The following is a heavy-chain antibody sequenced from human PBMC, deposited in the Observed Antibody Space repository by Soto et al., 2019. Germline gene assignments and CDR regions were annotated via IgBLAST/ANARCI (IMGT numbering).Heavy chain of an antibody. D-gene: IGHD4-17*01. CDR3: ARNGLRCFEY. J-gene: IGHJ4*02. CDR1: GGSFSGYY. Sequence: PSETLSLTCAVYGGSFSGYYWSWIRQPPGKGLEWIGEINHSGSTNYNPSLKSRVTISVDTSKNQFSLKLSSVTAADTAVYYCARNGLRCFEYWGQGTLVTVSS. V-gene: IGHV4-34*01. CDR2: INHSGST.